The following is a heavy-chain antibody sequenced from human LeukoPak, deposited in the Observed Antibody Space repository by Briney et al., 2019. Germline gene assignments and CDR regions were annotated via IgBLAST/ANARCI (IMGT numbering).Heavy chain of an antibody. CDR2: INHSGST. D-gene: IGHD2-15*01. CDR3: ARRPRRAAPNNWFDP. J-gene: IGHJ5*02. CDR1: GGSFSGYY. V-gene: IGHV4-34*01. Sequence: SETLSLTCAVCGGSFSGYYWSWIRQPPGKGLEWIGVINHSGSTNYNPSLKSRVTISVDTSKNQFSLKLSSVTAADTAVYYCARRPRRAAPNNWFDPWGQGTLVTVSS.